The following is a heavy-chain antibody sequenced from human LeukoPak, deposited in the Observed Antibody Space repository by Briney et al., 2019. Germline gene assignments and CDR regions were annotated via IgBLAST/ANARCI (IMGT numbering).Heavy chain of an antibody. J-gene: IGHJ5*02. CDR2: ISYDGSNK. D-gene: IGHD1-14*01. V-gene: IGHV3-30*14. CDR1: GFTFSSYA. CDR3: ARGTSVRNPLFS. Sequence: GGSLRLSCAASGFTFSSYAMHWVRQAPGKGLEWVAVISYDGSNKYYADSVKGRFTISRDNSKNTLFLQMNSLRAEDTAVYYCARGTSVRNPLFSWGQGTLVTVSS.